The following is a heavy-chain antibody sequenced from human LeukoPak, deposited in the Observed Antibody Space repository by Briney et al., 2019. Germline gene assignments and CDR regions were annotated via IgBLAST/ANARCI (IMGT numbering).Heavy chain of an antibody. Sequence: PSETLSLTCAVYGGSFSGYYWSWIRQPPGKGLEWIGEINHSGSTNYNPSLKSRATISLDTSKNLFSLKLGSLTAADTAVYYCARERSGYNWFDPWGQGTLVTVSS. V-gene: IGHV4-34*01. CDR2: INHSGST. CDR3: ARERSGYNWFDP. CDR1: GGSFSGYY. D-gene: IGHD6-25*01. J-gene: IGHJ5*02.